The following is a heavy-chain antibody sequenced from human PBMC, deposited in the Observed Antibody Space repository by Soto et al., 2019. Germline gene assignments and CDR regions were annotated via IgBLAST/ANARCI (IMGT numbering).Heavy chain of an antibody. D-gene: IGHD6-13*01. J-gene: IGHJ4*02. V-gene: IGHV3-30-3*01. CDR2: ISYDGSNK. Sequence: QVQLVESGGGVLQPGRSLRLSCAASGFTFSSYAMYWVRQAPGKGLEWVAVISYDGSNKYYADSVKGRFTISRDNSKNTLSLQMNSLRAEDTAVYYCATGGAADYWGQGTLVTVSS. CDR3: ATGGAADY. CDR1: GFTFSSYA.